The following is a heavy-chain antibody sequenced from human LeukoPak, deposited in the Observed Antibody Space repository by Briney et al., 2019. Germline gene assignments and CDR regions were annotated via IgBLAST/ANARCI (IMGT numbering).Heavy chain of an antibody. V-gene: IGHV3-53*01. J-gene: IGHJ4*02. CDR2: IYSGGST. CDR3: ARDDCSGGSCYSSD. D-gene: IGHD2-15*01. Sequence: PGGSLRLSCAASGFTVSSNYMSWVCQAPGQGLEWVSVIYSGGSTYYADSVKGRLTISGDISKNTVYLQMNSLRAEDTAVYYCARDDCSGGSCYSSDWGQGTLVTVSS. CDR1: GFTVSSNY.